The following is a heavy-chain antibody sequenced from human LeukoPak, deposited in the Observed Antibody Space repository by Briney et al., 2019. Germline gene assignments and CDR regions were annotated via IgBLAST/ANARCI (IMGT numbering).Heavy chain of an antibody. V-gene: IGHV4-30-4*01. D-gene: IGHD3-3*01. Sequence: SETLSLTCTVSGGSISSGDYYWSWIRQPPGKGLEGIGYIYYSGSTYYNPSLKSRVTISVDTSKHQFSLKLSSVTAADTAVYYCARDSYDSVRGYYYGMDVWGQGTTVTVSS. J-gene: IGHJ6*02. CDR3: ARDSYDSVRGYYYGMDV. CDR2: IYYSGST. CDR1: GGSISSGDYY.